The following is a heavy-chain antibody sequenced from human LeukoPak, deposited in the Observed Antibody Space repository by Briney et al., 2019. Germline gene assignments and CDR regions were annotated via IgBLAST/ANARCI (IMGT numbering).Heavy chain of an antibody. CDR2: VVYDGTNE. Sequence: PGGSLRLSCAASGFTFRDYGMHWVRQAPDKGLEWGAVVVYDGTNEYYAESVKGRFIVSRDNVKNTLFLQMDSLRVEDTAVYYCAKDDYGMDVWGQGTTVTVSS. J-gene: IGHJ6*02. CDR3: AKDDYGMDV. V-gene: IGHV3-30*18. CDR1: GFTFRDYG.